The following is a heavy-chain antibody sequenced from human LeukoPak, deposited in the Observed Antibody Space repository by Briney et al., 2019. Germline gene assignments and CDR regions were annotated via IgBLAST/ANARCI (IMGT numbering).Heavy chain of an antibody. CDR2: IIPIFGTA. J-gene: IGHJ4*02. D-gene: IGHD4-17*01. CDR3: ARDPGFYGDYVFVWYY. Sequence: GASVKVSCKASGGTFSSYAISWVRQAPGQGLEWMGGIIPIFGTANYAQKFQGRVTITADESTSTAYMELSSLRSEDTAVYYCARDPGFYGDYVFVWYYWGQGTLVTVSS. V-gene: IGHV1-69*13. CDR1: GGTFSSYA.